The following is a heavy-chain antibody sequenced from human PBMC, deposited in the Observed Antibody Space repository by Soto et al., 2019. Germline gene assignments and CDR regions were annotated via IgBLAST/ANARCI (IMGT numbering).Heavy chain of an antibody. J-gene: IGHJ4*02. CDR1: GGSISSGDYY. V-gene: IGHV4-30-4*01. CDR2: IYYSGKT. D-gene: IGHD3-22*01. CDR3: ARGYPDYFDSSGFDY. Sequence: SETLSLTCTVSGGSISSGDYYWSWIRQPPGKGLEWIGYIYYSGKTYYNPSLKSRVSISVDTSKNQFSLKLSSVTAADTAVYYCARGYPDYFDSSGFDYWGQGSLVTVSS.